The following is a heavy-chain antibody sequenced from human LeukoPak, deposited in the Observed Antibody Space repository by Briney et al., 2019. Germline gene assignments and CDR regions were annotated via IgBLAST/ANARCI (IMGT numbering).Heavy chain of an antibody. CDR1: GYTFTNYW. Sequence: GESLKISCKGSGYTFTNYWIGWVRQMPGKGLEWMGIIYPGDSNTRYSPSFQGQVTISADKSISTAYLQWSSLKASDTAMYYCARRDYGGHSFGNFDYWGQGTLVTVSS. CDR3: ARRDYGGHSFGNFDY. CDR2: IYPGDSNT. J-gene: IGHJ4*02. V-gene: IGHV5-51*01. D-gene: IGHD4-23*01.